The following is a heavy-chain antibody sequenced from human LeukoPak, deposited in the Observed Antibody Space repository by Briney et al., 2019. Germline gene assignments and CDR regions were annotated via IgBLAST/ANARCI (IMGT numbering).Heavy chain of an antibody. CDR3: ARRGSGGSEFDY. V-gene: IGHV4-39*01. Sequence: PSETLSLTCTVSGGSISSSSYYWGWIRQPPGKGLEWIGSIYYSGSTYYNPSLKSRVTISEDTSKNQFSLKLSSVTAADTAVYYCARRGSGGSEFDYWGQGTLVTVSS. D-gene: IGHD6-25*01. CDR1: GGSISSSSYY. J-gene: IGHJ4*02. CDR2: IYYSGST.